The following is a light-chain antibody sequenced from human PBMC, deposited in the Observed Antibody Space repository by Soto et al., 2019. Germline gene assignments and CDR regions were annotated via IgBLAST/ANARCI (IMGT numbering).Light chain of an antibody. CDR2: DAS. J-gene: IGKJ2*01. V-gene: IGKV3-11*01. CDR1: QSVSSS. CDR3: QQRTNWPYT. Sequence: EIVLTQSPATLSLSPGERATLSCRASQSVSSSLAWYQQKPGQAPRLLIYDASNRATGIPARFSGSGSGTDFTLTISSLEPEEFAVYYCQQRTNWPYTFGQGTKLEIK.